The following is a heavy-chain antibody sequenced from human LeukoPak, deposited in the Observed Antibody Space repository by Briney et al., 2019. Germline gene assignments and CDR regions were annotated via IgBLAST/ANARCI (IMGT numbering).Heavy chain of an antibody. J-gene: IGHJ4*02. V-gene: IGHV3-43*02. D-gene: IGHD6-19*01. CDR1: GFTFDDYA. Sequence: GGSLRLSCAASGFTFDDYAMHWVRQAPGKGLEWVSPISGDGGSTYYADSVKGRFTISRDNSKNSLYPQMNSLRTEDTALYYCAKDNDLRGIAVAGLDYWGQGTLVTVSS. CDR3: AKDNDLRGIAVAGLDY. CDR2: ISGDGGST.